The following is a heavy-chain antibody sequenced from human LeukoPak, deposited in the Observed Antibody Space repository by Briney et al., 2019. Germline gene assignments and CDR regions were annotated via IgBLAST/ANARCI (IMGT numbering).Heavy chain of an antibody. D-gene: IGHD3-22*01. J-gene: IGHJ4*02. CDR2: ISGSGGST. Sequence: PGGSLRLSCVASGFTFSSYAMSWVRQAPGKGLEWVSVISGSGGSTYYADSVKGRFTISRDNSKNTLFLQLNSLRAEDTARYYCAKGSKTFYYDSSGGWGQGTLVTVS. CDR3: AKGSKTFYYDSSGG. V-gene: IGHV3-23*01. CDR1: GFTFSSYA.